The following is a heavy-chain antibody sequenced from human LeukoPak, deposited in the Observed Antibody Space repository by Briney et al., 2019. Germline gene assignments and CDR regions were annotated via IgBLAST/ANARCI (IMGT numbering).Heavy chain of an antibody. V-gene: IGHV1-3*01. D-gene: IGHD3-9*01. J-gene: IGHJ4*02. CDR2: INAGNGNT. Sequence: ASVKVSCKASGYTFTSYALHWVRQAPGQRLEWMGWINAGNGNTKYSQKFQGRVTITRDTSASTAYMELSSLRFEDTAVYYCARGSYFDWFDYWGQGTLVTVSS. CDR3: ARGSYFDWFDY. CDR1: GYTFTSYA.